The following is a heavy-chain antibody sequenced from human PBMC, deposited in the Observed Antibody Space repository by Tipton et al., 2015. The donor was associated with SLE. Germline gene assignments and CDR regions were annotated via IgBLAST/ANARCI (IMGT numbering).Heavy chain of an antibody. Sequence: SLRLSCAASGFTFSSYSMNWVRQAPGKGLEWVSSISSSSYIYYADSVKGRFTISRDNAKNSLYLQMNSLRAEDTAVYYCARPRRIQLWFDAFDIWGQGTMVTVSS. CDR2: ISSSSYI. CDR3: ARPRRIQLWFDAFDI. J-gene: IGHJ3*02. V-gene: IGHV3-21*01. D-gene: IGHD5-18*01. CDR1: GFTFSSYS.